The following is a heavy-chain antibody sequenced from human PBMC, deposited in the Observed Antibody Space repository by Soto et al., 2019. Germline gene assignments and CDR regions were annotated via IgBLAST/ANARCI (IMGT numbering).Heavy chain of an antibody. D-gene: IGHD3-16*01. CDR1: GVTFKDYG. CDR3: ARDGWGSNWYFDL. V-gene: IGHV3-30*03. CDR2: ISYDGKQT. J-gene: IGHJ2*01. Sequence: VGSLRLSCGAPGVTFKDYGMHWVRQAPGKGLEWVAVISYDGKQTYYADSVKGRFTISKDKSKRTLFLQMNSLRVDDTAVYYCARDGWGSNWYFDLWGRGTLVTVSS.